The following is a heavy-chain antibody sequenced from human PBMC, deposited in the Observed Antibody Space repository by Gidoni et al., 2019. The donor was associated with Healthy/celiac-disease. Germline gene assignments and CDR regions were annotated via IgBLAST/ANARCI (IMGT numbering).Heavy chain of an antibody. D-gene: IGHD3-3*01. Sequence: QVQLVESGGGVVQPGRSLSLSCAASGFTFSSYAMHWVRQAPGKGLEWVAVISYDGSNKYYADSVKGRFTISRDNSKNTLYLQMNSLRAEDTAVYYCARESDDFWSGYFMIKNWFDPWGQGTLVTVSS. CDR2: ISYDGSNK. V-gene: IGHV3-30-3*01. CDR1: GFTFSSYA. J-gene: IGHJ5*02. CDR3: ARESDDFWSGYFMIKNWFDP.